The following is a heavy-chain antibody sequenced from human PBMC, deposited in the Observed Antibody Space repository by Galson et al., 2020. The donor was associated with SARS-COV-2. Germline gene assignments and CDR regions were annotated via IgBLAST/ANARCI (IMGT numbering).Heavy chain of an antibody. J-gene: IGHJ6*03. D-gene: IGHD3-10*01. CDR1: GFTFSSYA. CDR3: ARGLGGNYYYMDV. CDR2: ISYDGSNK. Sequence: GESLKISCAASGFTFSSYAMHWVRQAPGKGLEWVAVISYDGSNKYYADSVKGRFTISRDNSKNTLYLQMNSLGAEDTAVYYCARGLGGNYYYMDVWGKGTTVTVSS. V-gene: IGHV3-30*01.